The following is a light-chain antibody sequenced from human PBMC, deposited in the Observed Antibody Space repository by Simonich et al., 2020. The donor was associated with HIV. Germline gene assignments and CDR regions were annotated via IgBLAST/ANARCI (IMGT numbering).Light chain of an antibody. CDR1: KDISSA. CDR2: DAS. J-gene: IGKJ2*01. V-gene: IGKV1-13*02. Sequence: AIQLTQSPSSLSASVGDRVTITCRASKDISSALAWYQQKPGKAPKLLIYDASSLESGVPSRFSGSGSGTDFTLTISSLQPEDFATYYCQQFNSYPYTFGQGTKLEIK. CDR3: QQFNSYPYT.